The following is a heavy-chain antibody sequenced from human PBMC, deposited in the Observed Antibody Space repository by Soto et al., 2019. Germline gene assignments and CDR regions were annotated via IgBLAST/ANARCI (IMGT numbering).Heavy chain of an antibody. Sequence: SETLSLTRTVSGGSISSSSYYWGWIRQPPGKGLEWIGSIYYSGSTYYNPSLKSRVTISVDTSKNQFSLKLSSVTAADTAVYYCARDGTAGWLGGNYYYYGMDVWGQGTTVTVSS. CDR1: GGSISSSSYY. CDR2: IYYSGST. D-gene: IGHD6-19*01. CDR3: ARDGTAGWLGGNYYYYGMDV. J-gene: IGHJ6*02. V-gene: IGHV4-39*07.